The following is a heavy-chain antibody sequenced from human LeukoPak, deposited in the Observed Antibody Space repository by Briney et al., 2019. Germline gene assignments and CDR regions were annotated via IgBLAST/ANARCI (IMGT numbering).Heavy chain of an antibody. J-gene: IGHJ4*02. D-gene: IGHD2-15*01. Sequence: GGSLRLSCEAPGFTFSSYAMHWVRQAPGKGLEWVAVISYDGSNKYYADSVKGRFTISRDTSKNTLYLQMNSLRAEDTAVYYCASRHCSGGGCYFAGADPFDYWGQGTLVTVSS. V-gene: IGHV3-30*14. CDR1: GFTFSSYA. CDR2: ISYDGSNK. CDR3: ASRHCSGGGCYFAGADPFDY.